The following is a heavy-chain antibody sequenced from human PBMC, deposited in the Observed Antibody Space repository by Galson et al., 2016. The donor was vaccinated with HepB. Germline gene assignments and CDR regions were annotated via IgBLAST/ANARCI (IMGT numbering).Heavy chain of an antibody. CDR2: IWYDGSNK. CDR3: ARERGIAAAATLDY. J-gene: IGHJ4*02. Sequence: SLRLSCAASGFTFSSYSMHWVRQAPGKGLDWVAVIWYDGSNKYYADSVKGRFTISRGNSKNTLYLQMNSLRAEDTAVYYCARERGIAAAATLDYWGQGTLVTVSS. CDR1: GFTFSSYS. D-gene: IGHD6-13*01. V-gene: IGHV3-33*08.